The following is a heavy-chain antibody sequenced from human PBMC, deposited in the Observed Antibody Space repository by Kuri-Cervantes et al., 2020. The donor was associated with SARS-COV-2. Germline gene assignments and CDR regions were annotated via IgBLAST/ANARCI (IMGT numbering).Heavy chain of an antibody. CDR2: ISPGDSDT. CDR1: GYSFTSYW. J-gene: IGHJ4*02. Sequence: GESLKISCKGSGYSFTSYWIGWVRQVPWKGLEWMGIISPGDSDTRYSPSFQGQVTISADKSISTAFLPWTSLKPSDTAMYYYARAYSSSWHPIDDWGQGTLVTVSS. CDR3: ARAYSSSWHPIDD. V-gene: IGHV5-51*01. D-gene: IGHD6-13*01.